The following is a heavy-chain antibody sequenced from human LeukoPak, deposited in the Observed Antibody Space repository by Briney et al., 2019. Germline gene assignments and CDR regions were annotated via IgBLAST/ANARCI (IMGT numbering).Heavy chain of an antibody. CDR3: AKATTTSPRNFDY. J-gene: IGHJ4*02. Sequence: SGGSTYYADSVKGRFTISRDNSKSTLYLQMNSLRAEDTAVYYCAKATTTSPRNFDYWGQGTLVTVSS. CDR2: SGGST. V-gene: IGHV3-23*01. D-gene: IGHD2/OR15-2a*01.